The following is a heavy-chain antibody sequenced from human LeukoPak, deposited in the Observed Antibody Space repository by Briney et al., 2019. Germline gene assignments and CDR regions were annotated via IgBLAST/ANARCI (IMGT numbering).Heavy chain of an antibody. Sequence: GGSLRLSCAASGFTFSDYWMHWVRQAPGKGLVWVSLINTDGSRTSYADSVKGRFTISRDSAKNTLYLQMNSLRAEDTAVYYCARAKVFWSGSPFWGQGPLVTVSS. V-gene: IGHV3-74*01. D-gene: IGHD3-3*01. CDR3: ARAKVFWSGSPF. J-gene: IGHJ4*02. CDR1: GFTFSDYW. CDR2: INTDGSRT.